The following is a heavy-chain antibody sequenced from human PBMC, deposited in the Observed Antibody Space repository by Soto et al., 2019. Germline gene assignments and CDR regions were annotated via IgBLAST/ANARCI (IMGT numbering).Heavy chain of an antibody. D-gene: IGHD6-6*01. V-gene: IGHV3-30*03. Sequence: QVQLVESGGGVVQPGRSLRLSCAASGFSFSSYGMHWVRQNPGKGLDWVAVTSADGTDKYYADSVKGRFTISRDNSKNTLYLQMNSLGVEDTAVYYCVRGTAIARQHFDCWGQGTLVTVSS. CDR2: TSADGTDK. J-gene: IGHJ4*02. CDR3: VRGTAIARQHFDC. CDR1: GFSFSSYG.